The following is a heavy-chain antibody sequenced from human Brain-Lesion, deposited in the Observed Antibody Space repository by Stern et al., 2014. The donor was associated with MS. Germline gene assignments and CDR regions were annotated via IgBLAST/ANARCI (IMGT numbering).Heavy chain of an antibody. V-gene: IGHV1-24*01. CDR1: GYTLTELS. Sequence: VQLGESGAEVKKPGASVKVSCKVSGYTLTELSMHWVRQAPRKGLEWMGGFDPEDGETIYAQKFQGRVTMTEDTSTDTAYMELSSLRSEDTAVYYCATLSPGAGGNYYRHFDYWGQGTLVTVSS. CDR3: ATLSPGAGGNYYRHFDY. J-gene: IGHJ4*02. D-gene: IGHD1-26*01. CDR2: FDPEDGET.